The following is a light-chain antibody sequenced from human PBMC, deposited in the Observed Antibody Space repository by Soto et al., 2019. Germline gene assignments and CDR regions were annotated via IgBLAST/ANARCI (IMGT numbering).Light chain of an antibody. CDR3: QQYGSSPRT. CDR1: QSVSTSY. Sequence: EIVLTQSPGTLSLSPGERATLSCRASQSVSTSYLAWYRQKPGQAPRLLIYAASSRATGIPDRFSGSGSGTDFSLTISRLEAEDFAVYYCQQYGSSPRTFGQGTKV. V-gene: IGKV3-20*01. J-gene: IGKJ1*01. CDR2: AAS.